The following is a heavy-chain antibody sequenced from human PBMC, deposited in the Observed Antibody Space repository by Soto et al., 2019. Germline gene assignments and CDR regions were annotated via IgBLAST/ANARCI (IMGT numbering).Heavy chain of an antibody. CDR1: GGTFSSYA. J-gene: IGHJ6*02. Sequence: QVQLVQSGAEVKKPGSSVKVSCKASGGTFSSYAISWVRQAPGQGLAGMGGIIPIFGTANYAQKFQGRVTITADESTSTAYMELSSLRSEDTAVYYCARDVVVVVAATRDYYYYGMDVWGQGTTVTVSS. CDR3: ARDVVVVVAATRDYYYYGMDV. CDR2: IIPIFGTA. D-gene: IGHD2-15*01. V-gene: IGHV1-69*12.